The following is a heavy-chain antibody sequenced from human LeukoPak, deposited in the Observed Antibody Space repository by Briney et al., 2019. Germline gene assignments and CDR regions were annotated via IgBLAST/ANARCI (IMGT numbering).Heavy chain of an antibody. Sequence: PGGSLRLSCAASGFTFSSYAMSWVRQAPGKGLEWVSAISGSGGSTYYADSVKGRFTISRDNSKNTLYLQMNSLRAEDTAVYYCAKGRRYCGGDCYPLDAFDIWGQGTMVTVSS. V-gene: IGHV3-23*01. D-gene: IGHD2-21*01. CDR3: AKGRRYCGGDCYPLDAFDI. CDR2: ISGSGGST. J-gene: IGHJ3*02. CDR1: GFTFSSYA.